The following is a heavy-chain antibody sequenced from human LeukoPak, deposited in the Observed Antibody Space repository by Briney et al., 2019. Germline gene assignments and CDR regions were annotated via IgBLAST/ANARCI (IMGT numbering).Heavy chain of an antibody. CDR2: ISAYNGNT. D-gene: IGHD3-3*01. V-gene: IGHV1-18*01. CDR1: GYTFTSYG. CDR3: ARVSERITIFGVVIAYFDY. J-gene: IGHJ4*02. Sequence: GASVKVSCKASGYTFTSYGISWVRQAPGQGLEWMGWISAYNGNTNYAQKLQGRVTMTTDTSTSTAYMELRSLRSDDTAVYCCARVSERITIFGVVIAYFDYWGQGTLVTVSS.